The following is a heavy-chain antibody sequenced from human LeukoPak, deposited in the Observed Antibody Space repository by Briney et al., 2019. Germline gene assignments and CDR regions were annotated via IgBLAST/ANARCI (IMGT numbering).Heavy chain of an antibody. J-gene: IGHJ4*02. Sequence: GGTLRLSCAASGFTFSSYGMTWVRQAPGKGLEWVSTISGSGAITYDADSVKGRFTISRDNSKNTLFLQMSSLRAEDTALYYCAKEGVVAAFFDHWGQGTLVSVSS. CDR3: AKEGVVAAFFDH. V-gene: IGHV3-23*01. D-gene: IGHD2-15*01. CDR2: ISGSGAIT. CDR1: GFTFSSYG.